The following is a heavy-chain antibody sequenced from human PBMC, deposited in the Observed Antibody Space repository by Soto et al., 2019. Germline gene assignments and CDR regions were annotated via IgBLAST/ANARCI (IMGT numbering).Heavy chain of an antibody. D-gene: IGHD2-15*01. CDR3: ATLVVVAAPFDY. V-gene: IGHV1-69*02. Sequence: QVQLVQSGAEVKKPGSSVKVSCKASGGTFSSYTISWVRQAPGQGLEWMGRIIPILGIANYAQKFQGRVTIPADKSTSTAYMELSSLRSEDTAVYYCATLVVVAAPFDYWGQGTLVTVSS. CDR2: IIPILGIA. J-gene: IGHJ4*02. CDR1: GGTFSSYT.